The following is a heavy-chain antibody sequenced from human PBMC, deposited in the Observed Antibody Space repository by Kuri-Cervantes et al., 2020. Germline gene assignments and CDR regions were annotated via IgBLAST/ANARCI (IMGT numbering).Heavy chain of an antibody. CDR1: GFTFSSYG. CDR2: IWYDGSNK. Sequence: GGSLRLSCAASGFTFSSYGMHWVRQAPGKGLEWVAVIWYDGSNKYYADSVKGRFTISRDNAKNSLYLQMNSLRAEDTAVYYCASGGTMIVMGYWGQGTLVTVSS. V-gene: IGHV3-33*03. D-gene: IGHD3-22*01. CDR3: ASGGTMIVMGY. J-gene: IGHJ4*02.